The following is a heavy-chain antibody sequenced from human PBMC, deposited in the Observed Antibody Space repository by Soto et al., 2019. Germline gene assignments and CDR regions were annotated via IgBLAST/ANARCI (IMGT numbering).Heavy chain of an antibody. Sequence: GGSLRLASAASGFTFDDYAMHWVRQAPGKGLEWVSGISWNSGSIGYADSVKGRFTISRDNAKNSLYLQMNSLRAEDTALYYCAKDFRLWGQGTLVTVSS. V-gene: IGHV3-9*01. CDR1: GFTFDDYA. CDR3: AKDFRL. J-gene: IGHJ4*02. CDR2: ISWNSGSI.